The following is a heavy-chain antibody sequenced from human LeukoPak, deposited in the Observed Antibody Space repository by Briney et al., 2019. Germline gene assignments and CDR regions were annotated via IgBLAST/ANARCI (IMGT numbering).Heavy chain of an antibody. CDR2: IKQDGSEK. CDR3: ARDLTYHYDPTSDY. D-gene: IGHD3-22*01. V-gene: IGHV3-7*01. Sequence: GGSLRLSCAASGFSFSTYWMSWVRQAPGKGLEWVANIKQDGSEKYNVDSVKGRFTISRDNAKNSLYLQMNSLRADDTAVYYCARDLTYHYDPTSDYWGQGTLVTVSS. J-gene: IGHJ4*02. CDR1: GFSFSTYW.